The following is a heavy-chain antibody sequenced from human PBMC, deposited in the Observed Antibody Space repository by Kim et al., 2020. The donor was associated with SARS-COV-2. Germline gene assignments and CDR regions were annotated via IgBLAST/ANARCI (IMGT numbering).Heavy chain of an antibody. J-gene: IGHJ4*02. V-gene: IGHV1-3*01. CDR2: NGNT. CDR3: ARFYGSGSY. D-gene: IGHD3-10*01. Sequence: NGNTTYSQKFQGRVTITRDTSASTAYMNLSSLKSEDTAVYYCARFYGSGSYWGQGTLVTVSS.